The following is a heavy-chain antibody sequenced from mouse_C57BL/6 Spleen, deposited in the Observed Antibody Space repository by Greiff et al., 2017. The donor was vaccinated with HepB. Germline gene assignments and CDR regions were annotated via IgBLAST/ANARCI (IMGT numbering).Heavy chain of an antibody. J-gene: IGHJ2*01. CDR3: ARGTTVVATDY. V-gene: IGHV1-82*01. CDR2: IYPGDGDT. Sequence: QVQLKESGPELVKPGASVKISCKASGYAFSSSWMNWVKQRPGKGLEWIGRIYPGDGDTNYNGKFKGKATLTADKSSSTAYMQLSSLTSEDSAVYCCARGTTVVATDYWGQGTTLTVSS. D-gene: IGHD1-1*01. CDR1: GYAFSSSW.